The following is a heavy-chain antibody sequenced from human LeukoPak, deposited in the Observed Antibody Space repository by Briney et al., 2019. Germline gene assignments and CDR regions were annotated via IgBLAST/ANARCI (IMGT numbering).Heavy chain of an antibody. J-gene: IGHJ4*02. CDR2: IKHSGST. CDR1: GGSFSGYY. D-gene: IGHD2-8*01. Sequence: TSETLSLTCAVYGGSFSGYYWSWIRQPPGKGLEWIGEIKHSGSTNYNPSLKSRVTISVDTSKNQFSLKLSSVTAADTAVYYCARNYCTNGVCRDYWGQGTLVTVSS. CDR3: ARNYCTNGVCRDY. V-gene: IGHV4-34*01.